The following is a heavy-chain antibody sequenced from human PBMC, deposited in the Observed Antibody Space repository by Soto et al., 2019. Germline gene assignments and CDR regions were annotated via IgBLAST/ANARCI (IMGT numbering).Heavy chain of an antibody. CDR3: ARLGPYSNYTMNFDY. Sequence: GASVKVSCKASGGTFSSYTMSWVRQAPGQGKEWMGRIIPILGIANYAQKFQGRVTITADKSTSTAYMELSSLRSEDTAVYYCARLGPYSNYTMNFDYWGQGTLLTVSS. CDR1: GGTFSSYT. D-gene: IGHD4-4*01. J-gene: IGHJ4*02. V-gene: IGHV1-69*02. CDR2: IIPILGIA.